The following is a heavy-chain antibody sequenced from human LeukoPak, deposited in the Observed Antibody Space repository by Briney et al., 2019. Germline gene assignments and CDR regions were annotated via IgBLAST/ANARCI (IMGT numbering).Heavy chain of an antibody. CDR1: GFTFSSYW. D-gene: IGHD3-22*01. Sequence: GRSLRLSCAASGFTFSSYWMHWVRQAPGKGLVWVSRINSDGSSTSYADSVKGRFTISRDNAKNTLYLQMNSLRAEDTAVYYCARDTPGSYYYDSSGYYGLDYWGQGTLVTVSS. CDR3: ARDTPGSYYYDSSGYYGLDY. J-gene: IGHJ4*02. CDR2: INSDGSST. V-gene: IGHV3-74*01.